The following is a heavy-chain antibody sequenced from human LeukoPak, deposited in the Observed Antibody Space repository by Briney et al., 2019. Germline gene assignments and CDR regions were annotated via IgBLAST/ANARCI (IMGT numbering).Heavy chain of an antibody. Sequence: PGGSLRLSCAASGFTFSSYWMHWVRQAPGKGLVWASRINSDGSSTSYADSVKGRFTISRDNAKNTLYLQMNSLRAEDTAVYYCARSPGGYSYGQSDYWGQGTLVTVPS. V-gene: IGHV3-74*01. D-gene: IGHD5-18*01. CDR3: ARSPGGYSYGQSDY. CDR1: GFTFSSYW. CDR2: INSDGSST. J-gene: IGHJ4*02.